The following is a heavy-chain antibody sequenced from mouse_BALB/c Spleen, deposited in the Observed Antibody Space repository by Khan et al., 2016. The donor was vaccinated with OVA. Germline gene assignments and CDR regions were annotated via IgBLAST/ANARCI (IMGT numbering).Heavy chain of an antibody. V-gene: IGHV3-2*02. Sequence: EVQLQESGPGLVKPSQSLSLTCTVTGYSITSDYAWNWIRQFPENKLEWMGYISSSGSTNYNPALKSRISITRDTSKNQFFLQLNSVTTEDTATYYCARDGSRCNYAMDYWGQGTSVTVSS. D-gene: IGHD2-3*01. CDR3: ARDGSRCNYAMDY. CDR2: ISSSGST. J-gene: IGHJ4*01. CDR1: GYSITSDYA.